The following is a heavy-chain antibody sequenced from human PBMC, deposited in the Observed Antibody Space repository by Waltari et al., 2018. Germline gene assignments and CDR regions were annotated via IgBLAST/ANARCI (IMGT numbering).Heavy chain of an antibody. J-gene: IGHJ4*02. Sequence: QLQLQESGPGLVKPSETLSLTCTVPGGPLSRSNYYWGWIRQPPGKGLDWIASIYHSGSTYYNPSLKSRVTISVDTSKNQFSLKLTSVTAADTAVYYCWAIVRPTKLDFWGQGTLVTVSS. D-gene: IGHD1-26*01. CDR3: WAIVRPTKLDF. V-gene: IGHV4-39*01. CDR1: GGPLSRSNYY. CDR2: IYHSGST.